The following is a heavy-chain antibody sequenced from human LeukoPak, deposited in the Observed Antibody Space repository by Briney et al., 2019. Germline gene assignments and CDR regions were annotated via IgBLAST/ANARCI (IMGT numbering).Heavy chain of an antibody. Sequence: ASVKVSCKASGYTFTDYYMHWVRQAPGHGLEWMGWIYPESGGTNYAQKFQGRVTMTRDTSISTAYMGLSRLTSDDTAVYYCARGRSDYYLDSWGQGTLVPVFS. CDR3: ARGRSDYYLDS. CDR1: GYTFTDYY. V-gene: IGHV1-2*02. J-gene: IGHJ4*02. CDR2: IYPESGGT. D-gene: IGHD4-17*01.